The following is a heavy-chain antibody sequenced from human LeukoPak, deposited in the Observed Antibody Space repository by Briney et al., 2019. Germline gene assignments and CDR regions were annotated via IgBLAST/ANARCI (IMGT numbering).Heavy chain of an antibody. CDR2: ISYDGSNK. CDR3: AKDLESYCGGDCSNYFDY. J-gene: IGHJ4*02. Sequence: AGGSLRLSCAASGFTFSSYGMHWVRQAPGKGLEWVAVISYDGSNKYYADSVKGRFTISRDNSKNTLYLQMNSLRAEDTAVYYCAKDLESYCGGDCSNYFDYWGQGTLVTVSS. CDR1: GFTFSSYG. V-gene: IGHV3-30*18. D-gene: IGHD2-21*02.